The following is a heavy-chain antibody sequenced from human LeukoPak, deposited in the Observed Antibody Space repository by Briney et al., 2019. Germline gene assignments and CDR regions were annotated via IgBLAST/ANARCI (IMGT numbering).Heavy chain of an antibody. D-gene: IGHD1-26*01. CDR3: AKIAGTYSPDY. V-gene: IGHV3-48*02. Sequence: GGSLRLSCAASGFTFSSYHMNWVRQAPGKGLEWVSYISSSGSPTHYADSVKGRFTISRDNAKNSLYLQMTSLRDEDTAVYYCAKIAGTYSPDYWGQGTLVTVSS. CDR1: GFTFSSYH. CDR2: ISSSGSPT. J-gene: IGHJ4*02.